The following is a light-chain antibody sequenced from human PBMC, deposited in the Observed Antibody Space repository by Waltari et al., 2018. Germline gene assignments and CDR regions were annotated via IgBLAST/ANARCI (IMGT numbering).Light chain of an antibody. CDR1: NLANNY. V-gene: IGLV3-1*01. J-gene: IGLJ2*01. CDR3: QVWDSSTYMV. CDR2: QDR. Sequence: SYEVTQSPSMSVSPGQTARITCSGNNLANNYVCWYQQKPGQSPGLVIYQDRKRPSGIPERFSGSNSGDTATLTISETQSMDEGDYFCQVWDSSTYMVFGGGTKLTVL.